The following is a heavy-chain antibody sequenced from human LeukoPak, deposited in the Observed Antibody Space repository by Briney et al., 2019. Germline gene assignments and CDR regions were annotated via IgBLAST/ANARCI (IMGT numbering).Heavy chain of an antibody. CDR2: INWNSDRI. CDR3: ARASYYYDTSGLGAFDV. CDR1: GFIFCDYG. Sequence: PGRSLRLSCAASGFIFCDYGMYWVRQGPGKGLEWVSGINWNSDRIGYADPVKGRFTISRDNAKNSLYMQMNSVRAEDTALYYCARASYYYDTSGLGAFDVWGQGTTVIVSS. J-gene: IGHJ3*01. D-gene: IGHD3-22*01. V-gene: IGHV3-9*01.